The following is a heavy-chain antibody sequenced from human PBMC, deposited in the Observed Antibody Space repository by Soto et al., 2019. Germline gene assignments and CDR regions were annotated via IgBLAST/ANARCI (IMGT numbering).Heavy chain of an antibody. CDR2: ISGSGGST. J-gene: IGHJ4*02. Sequence: GGSLRLSCAASGFTFSSYAMSWVRQAPGKGLEWVSAISGSGGSTYYADSVKGRFTISRDNSRNTLYLQMNSLRAEDTAVYYCAKLIGYGDYFDYWGQGTLVTVSS. CDR1: GFTFSSYA. CDR3: AKLIGYGDYFDY. D-gene: IGHD4-17*01. V-gene: IGHV3-23*01.